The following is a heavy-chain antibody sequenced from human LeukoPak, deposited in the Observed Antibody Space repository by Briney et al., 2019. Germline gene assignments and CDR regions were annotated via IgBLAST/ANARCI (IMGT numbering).Heavy chain of an antibody. CDR3: TRGGADY. Sequence: GASVKVSCKASGYTLTGYYIHGVRQAPGQGLEWMGQINPGSGATDYAQKFQGRVTVTRDMSISTAYMELSRLTSDDTAVYYCTRGGADYWGQGTMVTVSS. CDR2: INPGSGAT. D-gene: IGHD4-11*01. CDR1: GYTLTGYY. V-gene: IGHV1-2*06. J-gene: IGHJ3*01.